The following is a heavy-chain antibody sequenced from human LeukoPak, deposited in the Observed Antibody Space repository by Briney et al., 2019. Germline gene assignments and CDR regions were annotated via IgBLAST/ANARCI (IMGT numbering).Heavy chain of an antibody. CDR2: IYHSGST. D-gene: IGHD2-2*01. J-gene: IGHJ4*02. Sequence: SKTLSLTCAVSGYSISSGYYWGWIRQPPGKGLEWIGSIYHSGSTYYNPSLKSRVTISVDTSKNQFSLKLSSVTAADTAVYYCARLHCSSTSCYLYIDYWGQGTLVTVSS. CDR3: ARLHCSSTSCYLYIDY. CDR1: GYSISSGYY. V-gene: IGHV4-38-2*01.